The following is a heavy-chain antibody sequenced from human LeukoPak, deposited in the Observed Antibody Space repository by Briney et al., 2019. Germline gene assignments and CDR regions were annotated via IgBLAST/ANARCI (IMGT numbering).Heavy chain of an antibody. CDR2: ISDDGIKI. D-gene: IGHD4-23*01. J-gene: IGHJ4*02. V-gene: IGHV3-30*03. CDR3: ARTRGGLYGVNDY. Sequence: AGGSLRLSCAASGFRFSSYGMHWVRQAPGKGLEWVAVISDDGIKIYYGDSVKGRFTISRDHSKNTVYLQMTSLRAEDTAVYYCARTRGGLYGVNDYWGQGTLVTVSS. CDR1: GFRFSSYG.